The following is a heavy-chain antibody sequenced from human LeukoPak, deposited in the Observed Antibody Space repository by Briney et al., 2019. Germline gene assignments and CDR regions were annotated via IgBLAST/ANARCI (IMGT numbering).Heavy chain of an antibody. CDR2: IRYDGSKK. J-gene: IGHJ6*03. CDR3: ARGGTNYYYMDV. Sequence: GGSLRLSCAASGFTFSSYAMHWVRQAPGKGLEWVAFIRYDGSKKYYADSVKGRFTISRDNSKNTLYLQMDSLRVDDTALYYCARGGTNYYYMDVWGNGTTVTVSS. CDR1: GFTFSSYA. V-gene: IGHV3-30*02.